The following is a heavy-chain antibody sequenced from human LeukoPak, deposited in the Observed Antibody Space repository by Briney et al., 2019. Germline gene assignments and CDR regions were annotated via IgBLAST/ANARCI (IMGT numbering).Heavy chain of an antibody. CDR1: GFTFSSYS. V-gene: IGHV3-48*04. Sequence: PGGSLRLSCAASGFTFSSYSMNWVRQAPGKGLEWVSFISSSISTVYYADSVKGRFTISRDNAKNSVYLQMNSLRVEDTALYYCAADFGFVDYWGQGTPVTVSS. J-gene: IGHJ4*02. CDR3: AADFGFVDY. D-gene: IGHD3-10*01. CDR2: ISSSISTV.